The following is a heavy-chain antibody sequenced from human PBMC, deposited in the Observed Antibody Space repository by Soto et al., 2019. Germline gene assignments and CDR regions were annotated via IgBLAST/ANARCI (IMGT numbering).Heavy chain of an antibody. Sequence: GGPLRLSCGASGFTLSSYGMHWVRQAPGKGLEWVAVLWYDGSNKYYADSVKGRFTISRDNSKNTLYLQMNSLRAEDAAVYYCERDPRPYSRSWFLYYFDFWGQGTLVTVSS. J-gene: IGHJ4*02. CDR1: GFTLSSYG. CDR2: LWYDGSNK. V-gene: IGHV3-33*01. D-gene: IGHD6-13*01. CDR3: ERDPRPYSRSWFLYYFDF.